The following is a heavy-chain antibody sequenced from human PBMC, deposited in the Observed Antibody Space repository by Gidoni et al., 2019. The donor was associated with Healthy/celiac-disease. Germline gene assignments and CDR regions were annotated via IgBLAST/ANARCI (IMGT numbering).Heavy chain of an antibody. CDR2: ISYDGSNK. CDR1: GFTFSSYA. D-gene: IGHD3-3*01. V-gene: IGHV3-30-3*01. CDR3: ARANDDFWSALVY. Sequence: QVQLVESGGGVVQPGWPRRLSCAAAGFTFSSYATHWVRQDPGKGLEWVAAISYDGSNKYYADSVKGRFTISRDNSKNTLYLQLYSLRAEDRAVYSCARANDDFWSALVYWGQGTLVTVSS. J-gene: IGHJ4*02.